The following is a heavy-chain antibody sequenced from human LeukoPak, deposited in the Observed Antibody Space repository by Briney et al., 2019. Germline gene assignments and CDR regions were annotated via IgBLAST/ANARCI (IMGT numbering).Heavy chain of an antibody. Sequence: SETLSLTCTVSGGSISSSSYYWGWIRQPPGKGLEWIGSIYYSGSTYYNPSLKSRVTISVDTSKNQFSLKLSSVTAADTAVYYCARGDQLRGVVYWGQGTLVTVSS. CDR1: GGSISSSSYY. J-gene: IGHJ4*02. CDR2: IYYSGST. CDR3: ARGDQLRGVVY. D-gene: IGHD2-15*01. V-gene: IGHV4-39*07.